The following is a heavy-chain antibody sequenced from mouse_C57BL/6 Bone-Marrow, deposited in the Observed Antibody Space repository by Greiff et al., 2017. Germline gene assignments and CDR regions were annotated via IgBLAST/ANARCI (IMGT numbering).Heavy chain of an antibody. Sequence: EVHLVESGGDLVKPGGSLKLSCAASGFTFSSYGMSWVRQTPDKRLEWVATISSGGSYTYYPDSVKGRFTISRDNAKNTLYLQMSSLKSEDTAMYYCASRGYPWFAYWGQGTLVTVSA. D-gene: IGHD3-1*01. CDR3: ASRGYPWFAY. CDR1: GFTFSSYG. CDR2: ISSGGSYT. J-gene: IGHJ3*01. V-gene: IGHV5-6*01.